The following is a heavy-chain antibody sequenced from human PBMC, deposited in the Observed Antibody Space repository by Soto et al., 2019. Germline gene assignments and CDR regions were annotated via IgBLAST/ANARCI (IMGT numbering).Heavy chain of an antibody. J-gene: IGHJ6*02. CDR1: GYSFTIYC. Sequence: GESLKSSCKGSGYSFTIYCISWVRQMPWKGLEWMGRIDPSDSYTNYSPSFQGHVTISADKSISTAYLQWSSLKASDTAMYYCARPIAGPSWAHYYYYGMDVWGQGTTVTVSS. V-gene: IGHV5-10-1*01. D-gene: IGHD6-13*01. CDR3: ARPIAGPSWAHYYYYGMDV. CDR2: IDPSDSYT.